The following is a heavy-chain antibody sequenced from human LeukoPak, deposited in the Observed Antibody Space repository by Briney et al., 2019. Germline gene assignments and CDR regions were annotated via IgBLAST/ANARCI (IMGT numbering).Heavy chain of an antibody. J-gene: IGHJ4*02. Sequence: GGSLRLSCAASGFTFSSYAMSWVRQAPGKGLEWVSAISGSGGSTYYADSVKGRFTISRDNSKNTLYLQMNSLRAEDTAVYYCAKDSSGYSGYALFGYWGQGTLVTVSS. CDR2: ISGSGGST. CDR3: AKDSSGYSGYALFGY. V-gene: IGHV3-23*01. CDR1: GFTFSSYA. D-gene: IGHD5-12*01.